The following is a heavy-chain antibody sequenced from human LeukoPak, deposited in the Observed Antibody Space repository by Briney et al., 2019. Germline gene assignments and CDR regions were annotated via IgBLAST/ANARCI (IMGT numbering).Heavy chain of an antibody. D-gene: IGHD3-22*01. CDR2: ISSSGSTI. J-gene: IGHJ6*02. V-gene: IGHV3-11*01. CDR1: GFTFSDYY. CDR3: ARDGYYDSSGLGSDYYGMDV. Sequence: PGGSLRLSCAASGFTFSDYYMSWIRQAPGKGLEWVSYISSSGSTIYYADSVKGRFTISRDNAKNSLYLQMNSLRAEDTAVYYCARDGYYDSSGLGSDYYGMDVWGQGTTVTVSS.